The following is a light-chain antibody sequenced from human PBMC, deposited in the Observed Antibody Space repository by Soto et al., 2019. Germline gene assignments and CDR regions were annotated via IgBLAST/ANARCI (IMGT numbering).Light chain of an antibody. Sequence: EVVLTQSPVTLSLAPGERATLSCMASQSVSGYLAWYQQKPGQAPRLLIYGASSRATGIPDRFSGSGSGTDFTLTISRLEPEDFAVYYCQQYGSTPLTFGQGTRLEIK. J-gene: IGKJ5*01. CDR3: QQYGSTPLT. CDR2: GAS. V-gene: IGKV3-20*01. CDR1: QSVSGY.